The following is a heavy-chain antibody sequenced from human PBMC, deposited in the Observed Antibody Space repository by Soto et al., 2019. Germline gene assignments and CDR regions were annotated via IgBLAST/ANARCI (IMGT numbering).Heavy chain of an antibody. V-gene: IGHV1-18*04. CDR3: ARRQGPTTVTAWGWFDP. CDR1: GYTFTSYG. D-gene: IGHD4-17*01. Sequence: QVQLVQSGAEVKKPGASVKVSCKASGYTFTSYGISWVRQAPGQGLEWMGWISAYNGNTNYAQKLQGRVTMTTDTSTSTAYMELRSLRSDETDVYYCARRQGPTTVTAWGWFDPWGQGTLVTVSS. J-gene: IGHJ5*02. CDR2: ISAYNGNT.